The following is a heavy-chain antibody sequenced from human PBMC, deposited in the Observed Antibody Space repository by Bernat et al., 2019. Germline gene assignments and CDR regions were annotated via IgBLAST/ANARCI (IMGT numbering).Heavy chain of an antibody. J-gene: IGHJ4*02. CDR3: ARDPPTMVRT. CDR1: GYSISSGYY. D-gene: IGHD4/OR15-4a*01. Sequence: QVQLQESGPGLVKPSETLSLTCAVSGYSISSGYYWGWIRQPPGKGLEWIGSIYHSGSTYYNPSLKSRVTISVNTSKNQFSLKLSSVTAADTAVYYCARDPPTMVRTWGQGTLATVSS. CDR2: IYHSGST. V-gene: IGHV4-38-2*01.